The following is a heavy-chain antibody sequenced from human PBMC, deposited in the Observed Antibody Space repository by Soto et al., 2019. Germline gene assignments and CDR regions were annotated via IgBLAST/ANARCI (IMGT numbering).Heavy chain of an antibody. CDR3: ARAGYGDYFDY. CDR2: IIPIFGTA. V-gene: IGHV1-69*13. D-gene: IGHD4-17*01. J-gene: IGHJ4*02. Sequence: EASVKVSCKASGGAFSSYAISWVRQAPGQGLEWMGGIIPIFGTANYAQKFQGRVTITADESTSTAYMELSSLRSEDTAVYYCARAGYGDYFDYWGQGTLVTVSS. CDR1: GGAFSSYA.